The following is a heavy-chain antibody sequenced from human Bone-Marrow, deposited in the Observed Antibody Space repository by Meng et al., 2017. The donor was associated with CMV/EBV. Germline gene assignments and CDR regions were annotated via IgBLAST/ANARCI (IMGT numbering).Heavy chain of an antibody. V-gene: IGHV3-30-3*01. CDR2: TSSDGSKE. Sequence: GESLKISCAASGFTFNDYALHWVRQAPGKGLEWLAITSSDGSKEYYADSVKGRFSISRDNAKNSLYLQMNSLRAEDTAVYYCGGYSGSYGHWFDPWGQGTLVTVSS. D-gene: IGHD1-26*01. CDR1: GFTFNDYA. J-gene: IGHJ5*02. CDR3: GGYSGSYGHWFDP.